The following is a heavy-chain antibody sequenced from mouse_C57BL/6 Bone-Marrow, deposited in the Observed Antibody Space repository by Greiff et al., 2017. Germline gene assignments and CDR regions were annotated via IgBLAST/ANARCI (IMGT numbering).Heavy chain of an antibody. V-gene: IGHV1-55*01. D-gene: IGHD2-3*01. CDR1: GYTFTSYW. J-gene: IGHJ2*01. Sequence: QVQLQQPGAELVKPGASVTMSCKASGYTFTSYWITWVKQRPGQGLEWIGDIYPGSGSTNYNEKFKSKATLTVDTSSSTAYMQLSSLTSEDSAVYYCAPMISYYFDDWGQGTTLTVSS. CDR3: APMISYYFDD. CDR2: IYPGSGST.